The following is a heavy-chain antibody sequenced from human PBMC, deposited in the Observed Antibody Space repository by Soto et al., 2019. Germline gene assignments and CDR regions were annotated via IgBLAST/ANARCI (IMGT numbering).Heavy chain of an antibody. CDR1: GGSISGRC. Sequence: SETLSLTCTVSGGSISGRCWSWVRQSPGKGLEWIGYFCYTGSTNYNPSLKSRVIISVDRSKNQFSLKLSSVTAADTAVYYCARDLGLGLEYSSSSGGFDYWGQGTLVTVSS. CDR3: ARDLGLGLEYSSSSGGFDY. CDR2: FCYTGST. D-gene: IGHD6-6*01. J-gene: IGHJ4*02. V-gene: IGHV4-59*12.